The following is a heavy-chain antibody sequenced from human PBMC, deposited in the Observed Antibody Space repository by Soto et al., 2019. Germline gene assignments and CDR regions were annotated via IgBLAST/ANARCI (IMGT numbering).Heavy chain of an antibody. Sequence: QMQLVQSGPEVKKPGTSVKVSCKASGFTFTSSAVQWVRQARGQRLEWIGWIVVGSGNTNYAQKFQERVTITRDMSTSTAYMELSSLRSEDTAVYYCAAVGGYSSGPDAFDIWGQGTMVTVSS. CDR1: GFTFTSSA. CDR3: AAVGGYSSGPDAFDI. D-gene: IGHD6-19*01. J-gene: IGHJ3*02. CDR2: IVVGSGNT. V-gene: IGHV1-58*01.